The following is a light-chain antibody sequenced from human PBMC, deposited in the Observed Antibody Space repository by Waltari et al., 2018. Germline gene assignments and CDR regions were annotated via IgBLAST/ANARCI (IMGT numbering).Light chain of an antibody. CDR3: SSYTTSTTLL. J-gene: IGLJ1*01. CDR1: LTHLGAHHF. CDR2: DVG. V-gene: IGLV2-14*01. Sequence: QSALTQPASVSGSPGQSITIACTGSLTHLGAHHFVSWYQQHPGNAPKLILYDVGNRPSGISHRFSASKSGNTASLTISGLQEEDEGEYYCSSYTTSTTLLFGTGTRLTVL.